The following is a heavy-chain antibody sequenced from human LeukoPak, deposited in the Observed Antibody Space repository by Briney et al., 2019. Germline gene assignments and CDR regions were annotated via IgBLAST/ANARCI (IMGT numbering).Heavy chain of an antibody. CDR3: ARQNPRTNIVGAVPRYWFDP. V-gene: IGHV4-34*01. Sequence: SETLSLTCGVSGGSFSRYYWTWIRQSPGKGLEWIGDINQSGNPNYNSSLKSRVTISVDTSKNQFSLKLSSVTAADTAVYYCARQNPRTNIVGAVPRYWFDPWGQGTLVTGSS. CDR2: INQSGNP. CDR1: GGSFSRYY. D-gene: IGHD1-26*01. J-gene: IGHJ5*02.